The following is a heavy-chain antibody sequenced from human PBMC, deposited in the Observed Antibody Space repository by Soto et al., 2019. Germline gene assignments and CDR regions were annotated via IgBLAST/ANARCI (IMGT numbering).Heavy chain of an antibody. Sequence: LSLTCTVSGGSISSSSYYWGWIRQPPGKGLEWIGSIYYSGSTYYNPSLKSRVTISVDTSKNQFSLKLSSVTAADTAVYYCARHVKNYYDSSGYYCDYWGQGTLVTVSS. CDR2: IYYSGST. J-gene: IGHJ4*02. CDR3: ARHVKNYYDSSGYYCDY. CDR1: GGSISSSSYY. D-gene: IGHD3-22*01. V-gene: IGHV4-39*01.